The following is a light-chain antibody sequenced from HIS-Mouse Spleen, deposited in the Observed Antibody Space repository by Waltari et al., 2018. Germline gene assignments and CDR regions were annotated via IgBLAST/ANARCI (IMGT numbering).Light chain of an antibody. V-gene: IGKV2-30*02. Sequence: DVVMTQSPLSLPVTLGQPASLSCRSSQSLVHSDGNTYLNWFQQRPGQSPRHLIYKVSNRDSGVPDRFSGSGSGTDFTLKISRVEAEDVGVYYCMQGTHWLLTFGGGTKVEIK. J-gene: IGKJ4*01. CDR3: MQGTHWLLT. CDR2: KVS. CDR1: QSLVHSDGNTY.